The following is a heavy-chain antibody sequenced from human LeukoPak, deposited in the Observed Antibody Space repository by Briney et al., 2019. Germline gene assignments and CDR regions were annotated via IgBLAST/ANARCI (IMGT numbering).Heavy chain of an antibody. Sequence: PGGSLRLSCAASGFTFSYYGMHWVRQAPGKGLEWVAFIRYEGNEKFYADSVKGRFTISRDNSKNTLYLEMHSLRREDTAVYYCAKKDFHSIFDYWGQGTLVTVSS. CDR3: AKKDFHSIFDY. CDR1: GFTFSYYG. V-gene: IGHV3-30*02. J-gene: IGHJ4*02. CDR2: IRYEGNEK. D-gene: IGHD2/OR15-2a*01.